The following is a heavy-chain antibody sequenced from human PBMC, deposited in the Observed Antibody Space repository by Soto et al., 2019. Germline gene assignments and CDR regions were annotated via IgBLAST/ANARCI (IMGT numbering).Heavy chain of an antibody. CDR2: ITWNSRVL. CDR1: GFNFDDFA. V-gene: IGHV3-9*01. D-gene: IGHD3-3*01. Sequence: LRLSCVGTGFNFDDFAMHWVRQAPGKGLEWVSGITWNSRVLAYADSVKGRFTISGDNARNSLYLQMDSLRDEDTALYYCAKGRYDFWSPYYFDSWGQGTLVTVSS. CDR3: AKGRYDFWSPYYFDS. J-gene: IGHJ4*02.